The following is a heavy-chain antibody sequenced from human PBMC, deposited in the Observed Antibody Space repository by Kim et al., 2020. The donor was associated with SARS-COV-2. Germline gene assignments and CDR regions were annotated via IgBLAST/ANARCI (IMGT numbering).Heavy chain of an antibody. D-gene: IGHD2-15*01. CDR1: GFTFSSYA. J-gene: IGHJ4*02. V-gene: IGHV3-23*01. Sequence: GGSLRLSCAASGFTFSSYAMSWVRQAPGKGLEWVSAISGSGGNKYYADSVKGRFTISRDNSKNTLYLQMNSLRAEDTAVYYCARRHCDSFPSPDYWGQGTLVTVSS. CDR3: ARRHCDSFPSPDY. CDR2: ISGSGGNK.